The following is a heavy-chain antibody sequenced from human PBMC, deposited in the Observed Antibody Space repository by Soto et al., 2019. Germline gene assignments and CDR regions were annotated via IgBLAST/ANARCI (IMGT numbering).Heavy chain of an antibody. CDR2: IKQDGSEK. J-gene: IGHJ6*02. D-gene: IGHD3-10*01. V-gene: IGHV3-7*01. CDR3: ARRRVVRGVTSYYYYGMDV. Sequence: TGGSLRLSCAASGFTFSSYWMSWVRQAPGKGLEWVANIKQDGSEKYYVDSVKGRFTISRDNAKNSLYLQMNSLRAEDTAVYYCARRRVVRGVTSYYYYGMDVWGQGTTVTVSS. CDR1: GFTFSSYW.